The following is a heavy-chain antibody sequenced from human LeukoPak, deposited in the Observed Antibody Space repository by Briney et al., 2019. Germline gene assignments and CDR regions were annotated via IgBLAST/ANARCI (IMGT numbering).Heavy chain of an antibody. J-gene: IGHJ1*01. V-gene: IGHV3-9*01. CDR3: AARNCGGDCYSGGPPEH. CDR1: GFTFDDYA. D-gene: IGHD2-21*02. CDR2: ISWNSGSI. Sequence: GRSLRLSCAASGFTFDDYAMHWVRQAPGKGLEWVSGISWNSGSIGYADSVKGRFTISRDNAKNSLYLQMNSLRAEDTALYYCAARNCGGDCYSGGPPEHWGQGTLVTVSS.